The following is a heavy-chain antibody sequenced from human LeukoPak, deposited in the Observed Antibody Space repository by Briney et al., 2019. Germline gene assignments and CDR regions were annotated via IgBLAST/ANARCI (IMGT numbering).Heavy chain of an antibody. Sequence: GGSLRLSCAASGFTFSSYSMNWVRQAPGKGLEWVSSISSSSSYIYYADSVKGRSTISRDNAKNSLYLQMNSLRAEDTAVYYCARVEYSSGWYTHYYFDYWGQGTLVTVSS. CDR1: GFTFSSYS. CDR2: ISSSSSYI. J-gene: IGHJ4*02. D-gene: IGHD6-19*01. V-gene: IGHV3-21*01. CDR3: ARVEYSSGWYTHYYFDY.